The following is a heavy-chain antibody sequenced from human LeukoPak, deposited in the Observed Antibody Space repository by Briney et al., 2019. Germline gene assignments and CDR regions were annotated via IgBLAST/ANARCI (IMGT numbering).Heavy chain of an antibody. D-gene: IGHD3-22*01. J-gene: IGHJ6*02. CDR3: ARGRTYYYVTSGYYPSIYYGMDV. V-gene: IGHV4-34*01. CDR1: GGSFSGYY. Sequence: PSETLSLTCAVSGGSFSGYYWDWIRQPPGQGLEWIGEINHGESTNYNPSLKSRATLSVATSKNQFSLKLTSVTAADTAVYYCARGRTYYYVTSGYYPSIYYGMDVWGQGTTVIVSS. CDR2: INHGEST.